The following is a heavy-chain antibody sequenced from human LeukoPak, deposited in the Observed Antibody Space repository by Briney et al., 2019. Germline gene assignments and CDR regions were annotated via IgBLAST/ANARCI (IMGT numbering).Heavy chain of an antibody. CDR2: IYYSVST. D-gene: IGHD3-10*01. CDR1: GGSISSGDYY. V-gene: IGHV4-30-4*01. J-gene: IGHJ3*02. Sequence: PSETLSLTCTVSGGSISSGDYYWSWIRQPPGKGLEWIGYIYYSVSTYYNPSLKSRVTISVDTSKNQFSMKLSSVTAADTAVYYCARYYYGPVEAFDIWGQGTMVTVSS. CDR3: ARYYYGPVEAFDI.